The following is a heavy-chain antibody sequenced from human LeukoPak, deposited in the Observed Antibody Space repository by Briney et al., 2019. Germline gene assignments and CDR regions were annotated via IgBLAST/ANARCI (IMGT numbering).Heavy chain of an antibody. V-gene: IGHV3-7*01. D-gene: IGHD6-19*01. Sequence: GGSLRLSCAASGFTFSSYWMTWVRQAPGKGLEWVANINQDGSEKYYVDSVKGRFTISRDNAKNSLYLQMNSLRAEDTAVYYCARAPGISGWSSDYWGQGTLVTVSS. CDR1: GFTFSSYW. J-gene: IGHJ4*02. CDR3: ARAPGISGWSSDY. CDR2: INQDGSEK.